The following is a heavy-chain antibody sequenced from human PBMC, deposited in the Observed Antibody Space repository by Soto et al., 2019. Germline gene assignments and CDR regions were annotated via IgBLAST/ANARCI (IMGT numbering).Heavy chain of an antibody. J-gene: IGHJ4*02. CDR2: IIPIFGTA. D-gene: IGHD2-15*01. Sequence: QVQLVQSGAEVKKPGSSVKVSCKASGGTFSSYAISWVRQAPGQGLEWMGGIIPIFGTANYAQKLQGRVTITADDSTRTAYMELSSLRSEDTAVYYCARGTPYCSGGSCYPYCCDCWGQGTLVTVSS. CDR1: GGTFSSYA. CDR3: ARGTPYCSGGSCYPYCCDC. V-gene: IGHV1-69*12.